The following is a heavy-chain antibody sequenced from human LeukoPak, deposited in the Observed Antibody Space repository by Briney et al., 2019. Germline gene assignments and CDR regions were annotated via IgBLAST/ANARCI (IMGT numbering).Heavy chain of an antibody. D-gene: IGHD3-22*01. CDR3: ARFGSSGYFDY. Sequence: PSQTLSLTCTVSGGSISSGGYYWSWLRQHPGKGLEWIGYIYYSGIIYYNPSLKSRVTISVDTSKNQFSLKLGSVTAADTAVYYSARFGSSGYFDYWGQGALVTVSS. V-gene: IGHV4-31*03. J-gene: IGHJ4*02. CDR1: GGSISSGGYY. CDR2: IYYSGII.